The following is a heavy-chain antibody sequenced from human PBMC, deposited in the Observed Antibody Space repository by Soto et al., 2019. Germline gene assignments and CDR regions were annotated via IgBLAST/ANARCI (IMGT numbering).Heavy chain of an antibody. CDR2: LIPIYDEP. CDR1: GFTFNVYG. Sequence: QVQLVQSGAEVKNPGSSVRVSCKTSGFTFNVYGIHWVRQAPGQGLEWMGGLIPIYDEPNYAQKFQGRVTITADKYSATVYLELNSLRSEDTAVYFCARVRDPHLDHYGLDVCGQGTTVTVSS. J-gene: IGHJ6*02. V-gene: IGHV1-69*06. CDR3: ARVRDPHLDHYGLDV.